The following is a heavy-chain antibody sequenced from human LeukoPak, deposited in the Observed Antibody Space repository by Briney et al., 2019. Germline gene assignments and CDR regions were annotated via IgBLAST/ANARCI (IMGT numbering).Heavy chain of an antibody. CDR3: ARGRMAGTYVFDY. V-gene: IGHV1-69*13. CDR2: IIPILGTA. D-gene: IGHD6-19*01. J-gene: IGHJ4*02. Sequence: ASVKVSCKASGDTFSSYAISWVRQAPGQGLEWMGGIIPILGTANYAQKFQGRVTITADESTSTAYMELSSLRSEDTAVYYCARGRMAGTYVFDYWGQGTLVTVSS. CDR1: GDTFSSYA.